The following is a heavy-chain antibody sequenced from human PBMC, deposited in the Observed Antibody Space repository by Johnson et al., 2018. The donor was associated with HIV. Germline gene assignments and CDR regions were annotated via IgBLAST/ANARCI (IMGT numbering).Heavy chain of an antibody. CDR2: INQDGSET. Sequence: VQLVESGGGLVQPGGSLRLSCSASGFSFDSFWMTWVRQAPGKGLEWVANINQDGSETYYVDSVTGRFTISRDNAKNSLYLQMDSLRGEDTAVYFCARPPAYLYKATFSIWGQGTMVTVSS. CDR3: ARPPAYLYKATFSI. D-gene: IGHD3-16*02. J-gene: IGHJ3*02. V-gene: IGHV3-7*05. CDR1: GFSFDSFW.